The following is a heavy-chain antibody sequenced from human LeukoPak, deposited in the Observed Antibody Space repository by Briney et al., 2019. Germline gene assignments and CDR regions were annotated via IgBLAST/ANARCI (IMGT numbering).Heavy chain of an antibody. CDR1: GFTVSSNY. D-gene: IGHD6-13*01. Sequence: PGGSLRLSCAASGFTVSSNYMSWVRQAPGKGLEWVSVIYSGGSTYYADSVKGRFTISRDNSKSTLYLQMNSLRAEDTAVYYCARDFTSIAGIGYWGQGTLVTVSS. J-gene: IGHJ4*02. CDR2: IYSGGST. CDR3: ARDFTSIAGIGY. V-gene: IGHV3-53*01.